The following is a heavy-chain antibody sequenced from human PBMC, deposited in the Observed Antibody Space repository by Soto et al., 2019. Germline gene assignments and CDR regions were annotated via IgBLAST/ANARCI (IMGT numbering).Heavy chain of an antibody. CDR3: AKAITTYSGDSRGRGALVDY. J-gene: IGHJ4*02. Sequence: QVQLVESGGGVVQPGRSLRLSCAASGFTFSTYGMHWVRQPPGKGLEWVAVISSDGSNEHYADPVKGRFTISRDNSQNTMYLQMNSLRVEDTSVYYCAKAITTYSGDSRGRGALVDYWGQGTLVTVSS. CDR2: ISSDGSNE. D-gene: IGHD3-22*01. V-gene: IGHV3-30*18. CDR1: GFTFSTYG.